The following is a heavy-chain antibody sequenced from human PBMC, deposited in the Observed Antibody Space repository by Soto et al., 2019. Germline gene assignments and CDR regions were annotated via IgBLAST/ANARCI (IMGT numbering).Heavy chain of an antibody. D-gene: IGHD2-21*02. CDR2: INVGNGNT. V-gene: IGHV1-3*01. CDR1: GYTFTINK. CDR3: ARSIVVVTALDY. J-gene: IGHJ4*02. Sequence: VKDSNKAYGYTFTINKKNRERQASGQRFEWMGWINVGNGNTKYSQKFQGIVTITRDTSASTAYMELSSLSSEDTAVYYCARSIVVVTALDYWGQGTLVTVS.